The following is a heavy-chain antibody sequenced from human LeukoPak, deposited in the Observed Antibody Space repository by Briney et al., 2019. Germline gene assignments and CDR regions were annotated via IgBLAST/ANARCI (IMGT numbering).Heavy chain of an antibody. CDR3: ARTGYGSGTNY. Sequence: SGGSLRLSCAGSGFTFSSYWISWVRQAPGKGLEWVANINQDGSRRHYVDSVRGRFTISRDNAKNSVYLQMNSLRAEDTAVYYCARTGYGSGTNYWGQGTLVTVSS. J-gene: IGHJ4*02. CDR2: INQDGSRR. D-gene: IGHD3-10*01. V-gene: IGHV3-7*01. CDR1: GFTFSSYW.